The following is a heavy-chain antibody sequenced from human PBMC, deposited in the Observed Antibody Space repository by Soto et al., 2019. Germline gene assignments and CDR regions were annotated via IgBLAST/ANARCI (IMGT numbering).Heavy chain of an antibody. Sequence: QVQLVESGGGVVQPGRSLRLSCAASGFTFSSYGMHWVRQAPGKGLEWVAVISYDGSNKYYADSVKGRFTISRDNSKNTLYLQMNSLRAEDTAVYYCAKDRIVGRDYYYGMDVWGQGTTVTVSS. CDR1: GFTFSSYG. D-gene: IGHD3-22*01. J-gene: IGHJ6*02. V-gene: IGHV3-30*18. CDR2: ISYDGSNK. CDR3: AKDRIVGRDYYYGMDV.